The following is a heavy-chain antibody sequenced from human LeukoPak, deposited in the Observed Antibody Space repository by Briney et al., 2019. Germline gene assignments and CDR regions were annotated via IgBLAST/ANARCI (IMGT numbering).Heavy chain of an antibody. J-gene: IGHJ4*02. Sequence: SETLSLTCTVSGGSISSYYWTWIRQPPGKGLEWIAYMYHSGSTNYNPSLKSRVTISVDTSKNQSSLKLSSVTAADTAVYYCAAYLFRGDTHYFDYWGQGILVTVSS. V-gene: IGHV4-59*01. CDR1: GGSISSYY. CDR2: MYHSGST. CDR3: AAYLFRGDTHYFDY. D-gene: IGHD3-10*01.